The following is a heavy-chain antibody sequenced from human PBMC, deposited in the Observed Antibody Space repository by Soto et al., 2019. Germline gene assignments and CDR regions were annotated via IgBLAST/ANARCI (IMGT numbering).Heavy chain of an antibody. CDR1: GGTFSSYA. CDR2: IIPIFGTA. V-gene: IGHV1-69*06. J-gene: IGHJ4*02. Sequence: SVKVSCKASGGTFSSYAISWVRQAPGQGLEWMGGIIPIFGTANYAQKFQGRVTITADKSTGTAYMELSSLRSEDTAVYYCARGDYSSSPYYFDCWGQGTLVTLSS. D-gene: IGHD6-6*01. CDR3: ARGDYSSSPYYFDC.